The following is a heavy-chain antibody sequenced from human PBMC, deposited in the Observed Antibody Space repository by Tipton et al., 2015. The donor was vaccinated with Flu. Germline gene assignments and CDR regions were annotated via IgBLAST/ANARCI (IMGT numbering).Heavy chain of an antibody. J-gene: IGHJ4*02. D-gene: IGHD2-2*01. V-gene: IGHV1-18*04. CDR3: ARVTPRYCSSTSCYLDY. CDR1: GYTFTSYG. Sequence: QSGAEVKKPGSSVKVSCKASGYTFTSYGISWVRQAPGQGLEWMGWISAYNGNTNYAQKLQGRVTMTTDTSTSTAYMELRSLRSDDTAVYYCARVTPRYCSSTSCYLDYWGQGTLVTVSS. CDR2: ISAYNGNT.